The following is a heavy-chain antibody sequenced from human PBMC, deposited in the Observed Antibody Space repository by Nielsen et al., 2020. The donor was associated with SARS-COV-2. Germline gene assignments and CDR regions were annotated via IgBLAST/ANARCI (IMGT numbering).Heavy chain of an antibody. V-gene: IGHV3-30-3*01. D-gene: IGHD2-15*01. CDR1: GFTFSSYA. CDR2: ISYDGSNK. CDR3: AKGRYCSGGSCSMGYYYYYGMDV. Sequence: GGSLRLSCAASGFTFSSYAMHWVRQAPGKGLEWVAVISYDGSNKYYADSVKGRFTISRDNSKNTLYLQMNSLRAEDTAVYYCAKGRYCSGGSCSMGYYYYYGMDVWGQGTTVTVSS. J-gene: IGHJ6*02.